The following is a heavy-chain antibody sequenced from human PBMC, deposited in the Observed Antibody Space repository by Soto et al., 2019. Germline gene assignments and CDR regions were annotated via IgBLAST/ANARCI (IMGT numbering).Heavy chain of an antibody. CDR3: ARDPGYSYGYN. CDR2: IIASKDKA. D-gene: IGHD5-18*01. Sequence: ASVKVSCKASGDTFDNFAITWVRQAPGQRLEWMGWIIASKDKATYSEKFQDRVTITGDESASTAYMELSSLRSEDTAVYYCARDPGYSYGYNWGQGTLVTVSS. J-gene: IGHJ4*02. CDR1: GDTFDNFA. V-gene: IGHV1-3*01.